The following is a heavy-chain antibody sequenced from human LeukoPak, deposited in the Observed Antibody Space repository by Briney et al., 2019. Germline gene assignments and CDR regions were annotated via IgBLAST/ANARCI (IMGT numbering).Heavy chain of an antibody. CDR1: GYTFTSYY. Sequence: ASVKVSCKASGYTFTSYYMHWVRQAPGQGLEWMGIINPSGGSTSYAQKFQGRVTMTRDTSTSTVYMELSSLRSEDTAVYYCARAPIHSVVVGSWFDPWSQGTLVTVSS. V-gene: IGHV1-46*01. CDR2: INPSGGST. CDR3: ARAPIHSVVVGSWFDP. D-gene: IGHD2-15*01. J-gene: IGHJ5*02.